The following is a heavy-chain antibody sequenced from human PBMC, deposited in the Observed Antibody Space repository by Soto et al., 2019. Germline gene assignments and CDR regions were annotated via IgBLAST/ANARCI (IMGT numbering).Heavy chain of an antibody. Sequence: QVQLVESGGGVVQPGRSLRLSCAASGFTFSSYGMHWVRQAPGKGLEWVAVIWYDGSNKYYADSVKGRFTISRDNSKNTLYLQMNSLRAEDTAVYYCAILAVGVTTAFDYWGQGTLVTVSS. V-gene: IGHV3-33*01. CDR2: IWYDGSNK. D-gene: IGHD1-26*01. CDR1: GFTFSSYG. J-gene: IGHJ4*02. CDR3: AILAVGVTTAFDY.